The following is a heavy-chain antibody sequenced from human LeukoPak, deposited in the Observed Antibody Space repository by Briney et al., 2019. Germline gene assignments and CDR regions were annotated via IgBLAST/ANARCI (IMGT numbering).Heavy chain of an antibody. J-gene: IGHJ4*02. CDR3: AREPYDSSGYYYLFDY. CDR2: ISSSSSYT. D-gene: IGHD3-22*01. CDR1: GFTFSDYY. V-gene: IGHV3-11*05. Sequence: GGSLRLSCAASGFTFSDYYMSWIRQAPGKGLEWVSDISSSSSYTNYADSVKGRFTISRDNAKNSLYLQMNSLRAEDTAVYYCAREPYDSSGYYYLFDYWGQGTLVTVSS.